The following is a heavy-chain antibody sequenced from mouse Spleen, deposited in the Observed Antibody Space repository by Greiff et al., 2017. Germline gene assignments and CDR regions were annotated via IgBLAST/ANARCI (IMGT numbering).Heavy chain of an antibody. CDR2: IWSDGST. D-gene: IGHD1-2*01. CDR1: GFSLTSYG. Sequence: QVQLKESGPGLVAPSQSLSITCTISGFSLTSYGVHWVRQPPGKGLEWLVVIWSDGSTTYNSALKSRLSISKDNSKSQVFLKMNSLQTDDTAMYYCARHELRLQAMDYWGQGTSVTVSS. V-gene: IGHV2-6-1*01. CDR3: ARHELRLQAMDY. J-gene: IGHJ4*01.